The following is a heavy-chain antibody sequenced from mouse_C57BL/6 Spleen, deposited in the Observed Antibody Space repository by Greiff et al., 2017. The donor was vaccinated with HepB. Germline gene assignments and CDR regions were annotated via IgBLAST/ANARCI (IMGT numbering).Heavy chain of an antibody. D-gene: IGHD1-1*01. CDR2: INPNNGGT. Sequence: EVQLQQSGPELVKPGASVKISCKASGYTFTDYYMNWVKQSHGKSLEWIGDINPNNGGTSYNQKFKGKATLTVDKSSSTAYMELRSLTSEDSAVYYCARDYGFDYWGQGTTRTVSS. CDR1: GYTFTDYY. CDR3: ARDYGFDY. V-gene: IGHV1-26*01. J-gene: IGHJ2*01.